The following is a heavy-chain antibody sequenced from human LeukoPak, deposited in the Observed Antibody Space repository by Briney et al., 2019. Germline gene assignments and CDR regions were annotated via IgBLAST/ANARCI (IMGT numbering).Heavy chain of an antibody. V-gene: IGHV4-30-4*08. J-gene: IGHJ5*02. D-gene: IGHD3-9*01. Sequence: SQTLSLTCTVSGGSISSGDYYWSWIRQPPGKGLEWIGYIYYSGSTYYNPSLKSRVTISVDTSKNQFSLKLSSVTAADTAVYYCARDKGYYDILTGYHYNWFDPWGQGTLVTVSS. CDR1: GGSISSGDYY. CDR3: ARDKGYYDILTGYHYNWFDP. CDR2: IYYSGST.